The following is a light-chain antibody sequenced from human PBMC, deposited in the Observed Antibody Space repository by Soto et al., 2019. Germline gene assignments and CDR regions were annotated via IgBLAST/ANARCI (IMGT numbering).Light chain of an antibody. CDR1: QGVSRW. CDR3: QQSDSLPYT. Sequence: DIQMTQSPSFVSAFVGDRVTITCRASQGVSRWLVWYQQKPGKAPNLLIYGASSLESGVPSRFSGSGSGTEFTLTISSLQPEDSATYYCQQSDSLPYTFGQVTKLEIK. CDR2: GAS. J-gene: IGKJ2*01. V-gene: IGKV1-12*01.